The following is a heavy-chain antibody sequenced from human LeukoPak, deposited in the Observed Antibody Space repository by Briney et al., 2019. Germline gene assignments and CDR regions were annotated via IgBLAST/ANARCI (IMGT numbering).Heavy chain of an antibody. CDR1: GFTFSSYE. D-gene: IGHD3-10*01. Sequence: GGSLRLSCAASGFTFSSYEMNWVRQAPGKGLEWVSYISSSGSTIYYADSVKGRFTISRDNAKNSLYLQMNSLRAEDTAVYYCARDRATYYYGSGYVKDYYYYYYMDVWGKGTTVTISS. CDR2: ISSSGSTI. V-gene: IGHV3-48*03. CDR3: ARDRATYYYGSGYVKDYYYYYYMDV. J-gene: IGHJ6*03.